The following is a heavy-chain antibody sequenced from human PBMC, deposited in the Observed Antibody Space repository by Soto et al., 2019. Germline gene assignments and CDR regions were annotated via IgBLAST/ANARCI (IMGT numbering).Heavy chain of an antibody. D-gene: IGHD5-18*01. J-gene: IGHJ4*02. Sequence: QVQLVQSGAEVKKPGSSVKVTCKASGDTFSSHTIRWVRQAPGQGLEWMGGLIPIFRTTDYSQKFQGRVTITADDSTSTSYMELSSLTSEDTAVYFCARWSGNSFGYLDSWGQGTLVTVSS. CDR3: ARWSGNSFGYLDS. CDR1: GDTFSSHT. CDR2: LIPIFRTT. V-gene: IGHV1-69*12.